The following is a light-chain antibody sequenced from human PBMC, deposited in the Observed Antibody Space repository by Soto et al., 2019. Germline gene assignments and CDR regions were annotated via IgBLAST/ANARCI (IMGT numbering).Light chain of an antibody. CDR1: QSVSGW. J-gene: IGKJ1*01. V-gene: IGKV1-5*01. Sequence: DIQMTQSPSTLSASVGDTVTVTCRASQSVSGWLAWYQQKPGEAPKLLIYDASALPRGVPSRFSGSGAGTKFTHTIASLQPDDFATNYCQQYETFSGTFGPGTKVDIK. CDR3: QQYETFSGT. CDR2: DAS.